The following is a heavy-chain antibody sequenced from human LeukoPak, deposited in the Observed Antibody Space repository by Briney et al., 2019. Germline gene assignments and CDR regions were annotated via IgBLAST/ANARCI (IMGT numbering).Heavy chain of an antibody. D-gene: IGHD3-10*01. J-gene: IGHJ5*02. Sequence: SETLSLTCTVSGGSMTSGSYYWSWIRQPAGKGLEWIGRIYTSGSSNYNPSLKSRVTMSLDTSKNQFSLNLSSVTAADTAVYYCARGGYYGSGNNFRFDPWGQGTLVTVSS. V-gene: IGHV4-61*02. CDR3: ARGGYYGSGNNFRFDP. CDR1: GGSMTSGSYY. CDR2: IYTSGSS.